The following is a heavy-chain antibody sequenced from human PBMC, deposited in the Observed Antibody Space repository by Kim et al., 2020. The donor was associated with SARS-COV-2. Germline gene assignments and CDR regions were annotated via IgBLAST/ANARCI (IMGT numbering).Heavy chain of an antibody. V-gene: IGHV3-23*01. D-gene: IGHD6-13*01. Sequence: DSGKGRFTISRDNSKNTLYLQMNSLRAEDTAVYYCAKDGIAAAGTRGFGYWGQGTLVTVSS. J-gene: IGHJ4*02. CDR3: AKDGIAAAGTRGFGY.